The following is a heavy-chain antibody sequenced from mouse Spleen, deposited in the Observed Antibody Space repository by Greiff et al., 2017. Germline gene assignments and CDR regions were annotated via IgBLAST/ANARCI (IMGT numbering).Heavy chain of an antibody. J-gene: IGHJ2*01. V-gene: IGHV5-9-1*02. Sequence: DVMLVESGEGLVKPGGSLKLSCAASGFTFSSYAMSWVRQTPEKRLEWVAYISSGGDYIYYADTVKGRFTISRDNARNTLYLQMSSLKSEDTAMYYCTRDYYGSSLDYWGQGTTLTVSS. CDR3: TRDYYGSSLDY. CDR2: ISSGGDYI. CDR1: GFTFSSYA. D-gene: IGHD1-1*01.